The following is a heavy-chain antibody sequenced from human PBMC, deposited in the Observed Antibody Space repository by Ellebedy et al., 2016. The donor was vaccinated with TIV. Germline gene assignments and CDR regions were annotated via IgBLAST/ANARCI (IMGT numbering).Heavy chain of an antibody. D-gene: IGHD6-6*01. CDR1: EFTLNTYG. CDR2: ISSAGSEK. J-gene: IGHJ6*02. CDR3: AEEGGSSRGASGMDV. Sequence: GESLKISCAASEFTLNTYGMHWVRQTPDKGLEWVAFISSAGSEKYYVGSVKGRFTISRDISKNTLYLEMNSLRGDDTAVYYCAEEGGSSRGASGMDVWGQGTTVIVSS. V-gene: IGHV3-30*18.